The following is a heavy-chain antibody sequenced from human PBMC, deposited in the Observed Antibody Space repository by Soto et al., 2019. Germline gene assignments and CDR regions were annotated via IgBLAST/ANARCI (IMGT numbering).Heavy chain of an antibody. CDR2: IYHSGST. Sequence: PSETLSLTCAVSGGSISSGGYSWSWIRQPPGKGLEWIGYIYHSGSTYYNPSLKSRVTISVDRSKNQFSLKLSSVTAADTAVYYCARDSRNGSTSSHYFDYWGQGTLVTVSS. D-gene: IGHD2-2*01. CDR1: GGSISSGGYS. CDR3: ARDSRNGSTSSHYFDY. V-gene: IGHV4-30-2*01. J-gene: IGHJ4*02.